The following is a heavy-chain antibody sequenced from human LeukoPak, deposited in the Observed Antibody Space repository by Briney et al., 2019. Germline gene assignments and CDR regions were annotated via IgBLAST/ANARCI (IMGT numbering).Heavy chain of an antibody. CDR3: ARDLVGAYTFGGVDY. D-gene: IGHD3-16*01. V-gene: IGHV1-18*01. Sequence: ASVKVSCKASGYTFTSYGISWVRQAPGQGLEWMGWISAYNGNTNYAQKLQGRVTMTTDTSTSTAYMELRSLRSDDTAVYYCARDLVGAYTFGGVDYWGQGTLATVSS. CDR1: GYTFTSYG. J-gene: IGHJ4*02. CDR2: ISAYNGNT.